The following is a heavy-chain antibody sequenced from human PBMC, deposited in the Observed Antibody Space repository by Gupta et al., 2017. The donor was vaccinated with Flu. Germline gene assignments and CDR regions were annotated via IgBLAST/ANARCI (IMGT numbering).Heavy chain of an antibody. CDR3: AGDSDFLGVFLEAGD. J-gene: IGHJ1*01. Sequence: MTWVHQAPGKGLGWVSSISYRGYYINYADSVKGRFTISRDNAKNSLYLQMNSLRPDDTAVYYCAGDSDFLGVFLEAGDWVQGTLVTVSS. D-gene: IGHD3-3*01. V-gene: IGHV3-21*01. CDR2: ISYRGYYI.